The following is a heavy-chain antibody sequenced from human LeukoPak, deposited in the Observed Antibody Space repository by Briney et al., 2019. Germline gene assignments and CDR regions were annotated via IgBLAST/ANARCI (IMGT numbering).Heavy chain of an antibody. J-gene: IGHJ4*02. V-gene: IGHV3-7*03. CDR2: LNLDGSDK. D-gene: IGHD1-1*01. CDR1: GFTFSESW. Sequence: PGGSLRLSCVVSGFTFSESWMSWVRQAPGKGLGWVASLNLDGSDKYYVDSVKGRFTISRDNAKNSLYLQMDSLRVEDTAVYYCAKGKRYPDYWGQGTLVTVFS. CDR3: AKGKRYPDY.